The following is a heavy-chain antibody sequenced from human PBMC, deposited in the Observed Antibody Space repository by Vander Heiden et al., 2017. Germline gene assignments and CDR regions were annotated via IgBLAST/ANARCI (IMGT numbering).Heavy chain of an antibody. J-gene: IGHJ4*02. CDR1: GFSFSNDS. CDR2: TSSDETIK. D-gene: IGHD3-10*01. V-gene: IGHV3-30-3*01. Sequence: QVQLVESGGGVVQPGTSLRLSCAAPGFSFSNDSMHWVRQAPGKGLEWVAVTSSDETIKYYADSVKGRFIISRDNSKNTLYLQMNSLRAEDTAVYFCARGAVSGTIYDEKFDFWGQGTLVTVSS. CDR3: ARGAVSGTIYDEKFDF.